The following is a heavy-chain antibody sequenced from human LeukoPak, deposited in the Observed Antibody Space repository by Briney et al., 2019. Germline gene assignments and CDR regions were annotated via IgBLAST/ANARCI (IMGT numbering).Heavy chain of an antibody. D-gene: IGHD3-9*01. J-gene: IGHJ4*02. CDR3: AANTYTSYNY. CDR1: GGSISSYY. CDR2: IYYSGST. Sequence: SETLSLTFTVSGGSISSYYWSWIRQPPGKGLEWIGYIYYSGSTYYNPSLKSRVTISVDTSKNQFSLKLSSVTAADTAVYYCAANTYTSYNYWGQGTLVTVSS. V-gene: IGHV4-59*12.